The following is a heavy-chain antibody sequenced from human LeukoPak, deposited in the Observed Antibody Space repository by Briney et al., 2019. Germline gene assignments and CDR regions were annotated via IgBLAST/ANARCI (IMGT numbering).Heavy chain of an antibody. V-gene: IGHV3-30*01. J-gene: IGHJ4*02. D-gene: IGHD6-19*01. CDR2: ISSDGSNK. Sequence: GRSLRLSCAACGFTFNTYAMHWVRQAPGKGLEWVTIISSDGSNKYSADSVKGRFTVSRDNSKNTLYLQMNSLRAEDSAVYYCARDPGWVESVPNFDYWGQGTLVTVSS. CDR3: ARDPGWVESVPNFDY. CDR1: GFTFNTYA.